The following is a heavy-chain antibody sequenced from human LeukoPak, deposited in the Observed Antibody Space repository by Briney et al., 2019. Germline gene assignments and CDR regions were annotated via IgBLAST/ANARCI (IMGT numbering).Heavy chain of an antibody. V-gene: IGHV3-21*01. D-gene: IGHD2-15*01. CDR3: ARDRPTDASRVFVVQ. CDR1: GFTFSNHS. Sequence: GGSLKLSCTASGFTFSNHSMTCVRQAPGQGLEWISSMSSGGTYIYYADSVRGRFTISRDNAKNSLYLVMNSLRAEDTATYYCARDRPTDASRVFVVQWGQGTLVTVSS. CDR2: MSSGGTYI. J-gene: IGHJ4*02.